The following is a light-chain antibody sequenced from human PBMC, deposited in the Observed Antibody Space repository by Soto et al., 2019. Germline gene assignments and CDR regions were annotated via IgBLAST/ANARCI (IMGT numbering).Light chain of an antibody. Sequence: DIQMTQSPSSLSASVGDRVSITCRASQGISTFLAWYQQHPGIAPKRLIYDASNLQSGVPSRFSGSGSGTEFTLTISSLQPEDFATYYCQQVNNYPLTFGGGTKVDIK. CDR3: QQVNNYPLT. V-gene: IGKV1-9*01. J-gene: IGKJ4*01. CDR1: QGISTF. CDR2: DAS.